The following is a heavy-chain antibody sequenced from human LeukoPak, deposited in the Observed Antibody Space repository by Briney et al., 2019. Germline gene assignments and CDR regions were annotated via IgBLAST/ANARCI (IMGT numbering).Heavy chain of an antibody. V-gene: IGHV4-39*01. Sequence: SETLSLTCTVSGGSISSSNYYWAWIRQPPGKGLEWIGSINYSGSTYYNPSLKSRVTTSVDTSKNQFSLKMSSVTAADMAVYYCARRASSSWFFDYWGQGTLVTVSS. CDR2: INYSGST. D-gene: IGHD6-13*01. CDR1: GGSISSSNYY. J-gene: IGHJ4*02. CDR3: ARRASSSWFFDY.